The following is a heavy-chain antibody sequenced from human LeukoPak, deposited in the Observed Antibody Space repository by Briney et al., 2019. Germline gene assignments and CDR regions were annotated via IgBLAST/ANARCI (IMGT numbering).Heavy chain of an antibody. Sequence: PPGTLSLTCAVSGASINSSTYFWGWVRQPPGKGLEWVGSFHSSGSTYYSPSLKSRVTISVDTSKNQFSLKVRSVTAADTAVYYCARHGGGYDLYYFDYWGQGTLVPVFS. J-gene: IGHJ4*02. D-gene: IGHD5-12*01. CDR2: FHSSGST. CDR1: GASINSSTYF. CDR3: ARHGGGYDLYYFDY. V-gene: IGHV4-39*01.